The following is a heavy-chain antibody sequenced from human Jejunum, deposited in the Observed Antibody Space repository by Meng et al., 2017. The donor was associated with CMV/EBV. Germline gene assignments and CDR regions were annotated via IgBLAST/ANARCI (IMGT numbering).Heavy chain of an antibody. D-gene: IGHD2/OR15-2a*01. CDR2: INPNSGGT. V-gene: IGHV1-2*06. Sequence: KASGYNYIGYYMHWVRQAPGQGLEWMGRINPNSGGTNYAQKFQGRVTMTRDTSISTAYMELSRLTSDDTAVYYCARGSTRYDTGIDPWGQGTLVTVSS. J-gene: IGHJ5*02. CDR3: ARGSTRYDTGIDP. CDR1: GYNYIGYY.